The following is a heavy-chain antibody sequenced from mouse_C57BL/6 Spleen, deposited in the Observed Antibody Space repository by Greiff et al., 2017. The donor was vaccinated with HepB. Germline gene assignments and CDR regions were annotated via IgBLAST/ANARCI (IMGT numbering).Heavy chain of an antibody. CDR3: ARGYYGSSSDWYFDV. J-gene: IGHJ1*03. V-gene: IGHV1-82*01. CDR1: GYAFSSSW. CDR2: IYPGDGDT. Sequence: QVQLQQSGPELVKPGASVKISCKASGYAFSSSWMNWVKQRPGKGLEWIGRIYPGDGDTNYNGKFKGKATLTADKSSSTAYMQLSSLTSEDSAVYFCARGYYGSSSDWYFDVWGTGTTLTVSS. D-gene: IGHD1-1*01.